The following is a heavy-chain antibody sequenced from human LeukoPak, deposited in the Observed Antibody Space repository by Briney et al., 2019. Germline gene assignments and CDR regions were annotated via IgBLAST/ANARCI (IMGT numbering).Heavy chain of an antibody. V-gene: IGHV4-59*08. CDR2: IYSTGAT. CDR1: DDSMSSFY. CDR3: ARLKMGAYFDL. Sequence: PSETPSLTCTVSDDSMSSFYWSWIRQPPGKGPEWIAYIYSTGATSYNPSLRSRVSISLDTSKSHFSLKLRSVTVADTAVYFCARLKMGAYFDLWGRGTLVTVSS. D-gene: IGHD3-16*01. J-gene: IGHJ2*01.